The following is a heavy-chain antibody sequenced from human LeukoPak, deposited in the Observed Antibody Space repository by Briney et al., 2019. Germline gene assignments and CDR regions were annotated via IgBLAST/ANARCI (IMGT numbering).Heavy chain of an antibody. V-gene: IGHV4-39*01. CDR3: ARHVPDGSGTGYYYMDV. CDR2: IYYSGST. D-gene: IGHD3-10*01. CDR1: GGSISSSSYY. Sequence: PSETLSLTCTVSGGSISSSSYYWGWIRQPPGKGLEWIGSIYYSGSTYYNPSLKNRVTISVDTSKNQFSLKLSSVTAADTAVYYCARHVPDGSGTGYYYMDVWGKGTTVTISS. J-gene: IGHJ6*03.